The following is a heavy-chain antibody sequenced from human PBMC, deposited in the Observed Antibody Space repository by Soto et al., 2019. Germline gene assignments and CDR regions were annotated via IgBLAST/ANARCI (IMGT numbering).Heavy chain of an antibody. Sequence: ASGTLSLTCAVYGGSFSGYYWSWIRQPPGKGLEWIGEINHSGSTNYNPSLKSRVTISVDTSKNQFSLKLSSVTAADTAVYYCAIVKFSDYVWGSYRYPFDHSGQVTLATVS. CDR2: INHSGST. CDR3: AIVKFSDYVWGSYRYPFDH. D-gene: IGHD3-16*02. V-gene: IGHV4-34*01. J-gene: IGHJ4*02. CDR1: GGSFSGYY.